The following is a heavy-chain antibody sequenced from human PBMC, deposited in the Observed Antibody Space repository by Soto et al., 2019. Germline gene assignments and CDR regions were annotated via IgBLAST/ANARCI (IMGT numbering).Heavy chain of an antibody. V-gene: IGHV4-31*03. J-gene: IGHJ4*02. CDR1: GGSISSGGYY. CDR2: IYYSGST. Sequence: QVQLQESGPGLVKPSQTLSLTCTVSGGSISSGGYYWSWIRQHPGKGLEWIGYIYYSGSTYYNPSLKSRVTISVDTSKNQFSLKLSSVTAADXAXXXXXXXXXXXXXXDYWGQGTLVTVSS. CDR3: XXXXXXXXXXDY.